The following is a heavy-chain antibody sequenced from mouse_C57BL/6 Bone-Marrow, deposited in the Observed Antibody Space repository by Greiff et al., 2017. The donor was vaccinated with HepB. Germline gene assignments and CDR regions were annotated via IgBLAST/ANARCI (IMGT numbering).Heavy chain of an antibody. Sequence: EVHLVESGGGLVKPGGSLKLSCAASGFTFSSYAMSWVRQTPEKRLEWVATISDGGSYTYYPDNVKGRFTIARDNAKNNLYLQMSHLKSEDTAMYYCARVYDGYYGDYFDYWGQGTTLTVSS. D-gene: IGHD2-3*01. CDR1: GFTFSSYA. CDR3: ARVYDGYYGDYFDY. J-gene: IGHJ2*01. V-gene: IGHV5-4*01. CDR2: ISDGGSYT.